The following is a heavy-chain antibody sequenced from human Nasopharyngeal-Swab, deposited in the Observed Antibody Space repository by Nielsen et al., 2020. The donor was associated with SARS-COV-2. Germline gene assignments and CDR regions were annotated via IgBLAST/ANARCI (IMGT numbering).Heavy chain of an antibody. Sequence: SETLSLTCTVSGGPISSYYWSWGRQPPGKGLEWIGYIDYSGKTNFSSSLKSRVTTSLDTSGNQSSLNLDSVTAADTAVYYCARLVSLSCSGTRCYPHYYYYYMDVWGKGTTVTVSS. CDR2: IDYSGKT. CDR3: ARLVSLSCSGTRCYPHYYYYYMDV. V-gene: IGHV4-59*08. CDR1: GGPISSYY. D-gene: IGHD2-2*01. J-gene: IGHJ6*03.